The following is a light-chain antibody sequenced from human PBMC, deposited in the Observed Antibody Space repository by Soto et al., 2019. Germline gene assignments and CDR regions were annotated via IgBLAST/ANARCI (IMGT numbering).Light chain of an antibody. CDR2: DAS. J-gene: IGKJ4*01. CDR1: QSITTF. V-gene: IGKV1-5*01. Sequence: DIPMNQSPSTLSASIGDRVTITCRASQSITTFLAWYQQKPGKAPQILIYDASKLEPGVPSRLSGGGSGTEFTLTISSLQPDDFATYYCQQYSTYPLPFGGGANVAI. CDR3: QQYSTYPLP.